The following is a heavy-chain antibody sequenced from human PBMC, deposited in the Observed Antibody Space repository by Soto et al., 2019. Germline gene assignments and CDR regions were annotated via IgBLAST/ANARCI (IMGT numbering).Heavy chain of an antibody. CDR1: GYTFTSYG. J-gene: IGHJ6*02. D-gene: IGHD6-19*01. CDR3: ARNLAVAAHYYYHGMDV. Sequence: LVKVSCKASGYTFTSYGISWVRQAPGQGLEWMGWISAYNGNTNYAQKLQGRVTMTTDTSTSTAYMELRSLRSDDTAVYYCARNLAVAAHYYYHGMDVWGQGTTVTVSS. CDR2: ISAYNGNT. V-gene: IGHV1-18*04.